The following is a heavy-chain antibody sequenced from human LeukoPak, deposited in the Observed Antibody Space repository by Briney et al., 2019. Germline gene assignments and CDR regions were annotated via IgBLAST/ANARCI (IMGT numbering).Heavy chain of an antibody. J-gene: IGHJ3*01. V-gene: IGHV3-11*04. CDR3: ARDLIRVVGSGR. D-gene: IGHD3-10*01. CDR2: ISSSGSTI. Sequence: PGGSLRLSCGASGFTFDDYWMSWVRQAPGKGLEWVSYISSSGSTIYYADSVKGRFTISRGNAKNSLYLQMNSLRAEDTAVYYCARDLIRVVGSGRWGQGTMVTVSS. CDR1: GFTFDDYW.